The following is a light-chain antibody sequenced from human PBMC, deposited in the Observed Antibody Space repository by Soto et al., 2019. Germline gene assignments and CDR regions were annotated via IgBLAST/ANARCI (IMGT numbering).Light chain of an antibody. V-gene: IGLV3-9*01. CDR2: RDS. CDR1: NIGSKN. Sequence: SYELTQPLSVSVALGQTARITCGGNNIGSKNVHWYQQKPGQAPVLVIYRDSNRPSGIPERFSGSNSGNTATLTISRAQAGDEADYYCQLWDSSTEVFGTGTKLTVL. CDR3: QLWDSSTEV. J-gene: IGLJ1*01.